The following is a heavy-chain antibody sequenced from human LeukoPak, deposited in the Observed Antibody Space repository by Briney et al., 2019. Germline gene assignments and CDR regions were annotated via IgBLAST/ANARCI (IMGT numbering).Heavy chain of an antibody. CDR3: ARDILGRSNGGSNYFGMEA. CDR1: GYTFTDYY. Sequence: VASVKVSCKASGYTFTDYYMHWVRQAPGQGLEWMGCINLYSGGAHYAQKFQDWLSMTRDTSINTAYMELSSLRSDDTAVYYCARDILGRSNGGSNYFGMEAWGQGITVTVS. D-gene: IGHD2-15*01. J-gene: IGHJ6*02. CDR2: INLYSGGA. V-gene: IGHV1-2*04.